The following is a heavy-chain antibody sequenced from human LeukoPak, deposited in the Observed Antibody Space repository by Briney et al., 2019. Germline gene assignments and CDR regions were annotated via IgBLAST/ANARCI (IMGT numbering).Heavy chain of an antibody. CDR2: IIPIFGTA. D-gene: IGHD4-17*01. CDR1: GGTFSSYA. V-gene: IGHV1-69*06. CDR3: AKGVDYGDPALFGY. J-gene: IGHJ4*02. Sequence: GASVKVSCKASGGTFSSYAISWVRQAPGQGLEWMGGIIPIFGTANYAQKFQGRVTITADKSTSTAYMELSSLRSEDTAVYYCAKGVDYGDPALFGYWGQGTLVTVSS.